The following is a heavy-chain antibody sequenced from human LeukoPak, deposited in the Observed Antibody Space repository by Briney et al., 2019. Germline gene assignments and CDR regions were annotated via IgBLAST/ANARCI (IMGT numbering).Heavy chain of an antibody. CDR3: AKDRDRIHAFDI. CDR1: GFTFSSYG. V-gene: IGHV3-30*02. J-gene: IGHJ3*02. D-gene: IGHD2-15*01. Sequence: GSLGLSCGASGFTFSSYGMHWVRQAPGKGLGGVAFILYDGSNKYYADSVKGRFTISRDNSKNTLYLQMNSLRAEDTAVYYCAKDRDRIHAFDIWGQGTMVTVSS. CDR2: ILYDGSNK.